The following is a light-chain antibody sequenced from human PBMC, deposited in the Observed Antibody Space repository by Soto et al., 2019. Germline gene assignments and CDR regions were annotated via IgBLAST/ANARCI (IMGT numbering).Light chain of an antibody. CDR2: KAS. CDR1: QSISSW. CDR3: QQYNNWVT. V-gene: IGKV1-5*03. Sequence: DIQMTQSPSTLSASVGDRVTITCRASQSISSWLAWYQQKPGKAPKLLINKASSLESGVLSRFSGSGSGTEFTLTISSLQSEDFAVYYCQQYNNWVTFGGGTKVDI. J-gene: IGKJ4*01.